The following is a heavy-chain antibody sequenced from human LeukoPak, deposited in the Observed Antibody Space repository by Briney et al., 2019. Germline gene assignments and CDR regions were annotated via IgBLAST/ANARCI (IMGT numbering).Heavy chain of an antibody. CDR3: ARVGYSGWNLEY. CDR2: INQGGSVK. J-gene: IGHJ4*02. D-gene: IGHD5-12*01. CDR1: GFTFRSYW. V-gene: IGHV3-7*01. Sequence: GGSLRLSCAASGFTFRSYWLSWVRQAPGKGLEWVANINQGGSVKYYVDSVKGRLIISRDDAKNSLYVQMNSLRDEDTAVYYCARVGYSGWNLEYWGQGTLVTVSS.